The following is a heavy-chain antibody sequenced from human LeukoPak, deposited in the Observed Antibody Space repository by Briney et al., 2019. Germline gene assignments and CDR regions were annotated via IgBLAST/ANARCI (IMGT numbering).Heavy chain of an antibody. D-gene: IGHD4-17*01. V-gene: IGHV3-23*01. J-gene: IGHJ4*02. CDR3: AKREKGTTGRFFDY. Sequence: QAGGSLRLSCAASGFTFTNYAMTWVRQAPGKGLEWVSGISEGVGNTYYADSVKGRFTISRDHSKNTLYPQMNSLRAEDTALYYCAKREKGTTGRFFDYWGQGTLVTVSS. CDR2: ISEGVGNT. CDR1: GFTFTNYA.